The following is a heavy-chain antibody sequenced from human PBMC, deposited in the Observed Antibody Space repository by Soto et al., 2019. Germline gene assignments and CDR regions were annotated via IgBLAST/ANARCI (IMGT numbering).Heavy chain of an antibody. CDR3: ARAYGPLDSDGYYYYFDY. V-gene: IGHV4-30-4*01. CDR2: IYYSGST. J-gene: IGHJ4*02. CDR1: GDSISSGDYY. Sequence: NPTETLSLTCTVSGDSISSGDYYWSWIRQPPGKGLEWIGYIYYSGSTYYNPSLKGRVSISVDTSKNQFSLQLTSVTAADTAVYYCARAYGPLDSDGYYYYFDYWGQGTLVTVSS. D-gene: IGHD3-22*01.